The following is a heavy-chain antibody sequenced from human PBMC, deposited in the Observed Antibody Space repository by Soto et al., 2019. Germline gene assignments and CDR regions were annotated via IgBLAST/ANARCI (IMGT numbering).Heavy chain of an antibody. CDR2: IHYSETT. V-gene: IGHV4-59*01. D-gene: IGHD4-4*01. CDR3: AREGYGASYDYSGDY. J-gene: IGHJ4*01. Sequence: SATRSLPCTFSCCSISPYSWSWIRHSPGKGLEWIGYIHYSETTKYNPSLKSRVVISLDTSKNQFSLNLSSVTAADTAMYYCAREGYGASYDYSGDYWGHVVLVTVS. CDR1: CCSISPYS.